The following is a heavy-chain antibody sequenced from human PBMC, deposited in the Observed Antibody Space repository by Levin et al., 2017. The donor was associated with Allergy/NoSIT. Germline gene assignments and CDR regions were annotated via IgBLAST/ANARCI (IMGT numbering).Heavy chain of an antibody. Sequence: SGPTLVKPTQTLTLTCTCSGFSRSTYGVGVGWIRQPPGKALEWLAFIYWDDDKRHSPSLESRLTITKDTSKNQVVLTMTNMDTVDTATYFCAHSPPDDSSSGGYNLDVWGQGTTVTVSS. V-gene: IGHV2-5*02. J-gene: IGHJ6*02. CDR1: GFSRSTYGVG. CDR2: IYWDDDK. D-gene: IGHD6-6*01. CDR3: AHSPPDDSSSGGYNLDV.